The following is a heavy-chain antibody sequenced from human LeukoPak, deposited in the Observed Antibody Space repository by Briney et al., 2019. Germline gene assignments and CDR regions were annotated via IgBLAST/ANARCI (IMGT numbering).Heavy chain of an antibody. J-gene: IGHJ4*02. V-gene: IGHV3-66*01. CDR2: MYSGGTT. Sequence: GGSLRLSCAASEFTVENNYMSWVRQAPGKGLEWVSVMYSGGTTYYADSVKGRFTISRDNAKNSLYLQMNSLRAEDTAVYYCARDRANYGEPYYFDYWGQGTLVTVSS. D-gene: IGHD4-17*01. CDR3: ARDRANYGEPYYFDY. CDR1: EFTVENNY.